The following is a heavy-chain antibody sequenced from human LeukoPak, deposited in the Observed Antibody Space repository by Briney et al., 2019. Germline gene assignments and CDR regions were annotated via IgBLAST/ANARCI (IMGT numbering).Heavy chain of an antibody. V-gene: IGHV3-23*01. CDR2: ISSSGGNT. D-gene: IGHD1-26*01. CDR3: VTDFGSGWIKSTYFQR. CDR1: GFTFSSYS. J-gene: IGHJ1*01. Sequence: GGSLRLSCAASGFTFSSYSMNWVRQAPGKGLEWVSLISSSGGNTNYADSVRGRFTISRDNSKNTVSLQMSSLRAEDTAIYYCVTDFGSGWIKSTYFQRWGQGTLVTVSS.